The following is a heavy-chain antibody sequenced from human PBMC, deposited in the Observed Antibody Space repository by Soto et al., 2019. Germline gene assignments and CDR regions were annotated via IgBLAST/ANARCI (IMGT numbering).Heavy chain of an antibody. Sequence: EASVKVSCKASGGTFSSYAISWLRQAPGQGLEWMGGIIPIFGTANYAQKFQGGVTITADESTSTAYMELSSLRSEDTAVYYCARALRSIPAAMAWWGYGMDVWGQGTTVTVSS. D-gene: IGHD2-2*01. J-gene: IGHJ6*02. CDR3: ARALRSIPAAMAWWGYGMDV. CDR2: IIPIFGTA. CDR1: GGTFSSYA. V-gene: IGHV1-69*13.